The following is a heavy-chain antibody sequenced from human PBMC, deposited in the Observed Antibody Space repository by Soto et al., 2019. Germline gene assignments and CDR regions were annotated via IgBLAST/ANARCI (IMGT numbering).Heavy chain of an antibody. J-gene: IGHJ5*02. D-gene: IGHD2-2*01. CDR3: AKLDLGYCSSTSCRAFDP. Sequence: QVQLQESGPGLVKPSQTLSLTCTVSGGSISSGDSYWSWIRQPPGKGLEWIGYIYYSGSTYNNPSLKSRLTISLDTSNNQFSLKLSSVTAADTAVYYCAKLDLGYCSSTSCRAFDPWGQGTLVTVSS. CDR1: GGSISSGDSY. V-gene: IGHV4-30-4*01. CDR2: IYYSGST.